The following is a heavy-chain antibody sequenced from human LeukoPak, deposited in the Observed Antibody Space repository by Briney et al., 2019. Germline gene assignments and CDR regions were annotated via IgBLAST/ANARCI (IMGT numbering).Heavy chain of an antibody. CDR2: ISSSSSYI. D-gene: IGHD6-19*01. CDR3: ARDPSGSRGDPIDY. J-gene: IGHJ4*02. Sequence: GGSLRLSCAASGFTFSSYSMNWVRQAPGKGLEWDSSISSSSSYIYYADSVKGRFTISRDNAKNSLYLQMNSLRAEDTAVYYCARDPSGSRGDPIDYWGQGTLVTVSS. V-gene: IGHV3-21*01. CDR1: GFTFSSYS.